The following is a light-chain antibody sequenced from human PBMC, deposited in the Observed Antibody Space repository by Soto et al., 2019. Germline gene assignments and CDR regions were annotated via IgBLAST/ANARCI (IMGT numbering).Light chain of an antibody. CDR1: QSVSSSY. Sequence: EIVLTQSPGTLSLSPGERATLSCRASQSVSSSYLAWYQQKPGQATRLLIYGASSRATSIPDRFSGSGSGKDFTLTIRRLEPEDFAVYYCQQHGSSRPLTFVGGTKVEIK. CDR2: GAS. V-gene: IGKV3-20*01. J-gene: IGKJ4*01. CDR3: QQHGSSRPLT.